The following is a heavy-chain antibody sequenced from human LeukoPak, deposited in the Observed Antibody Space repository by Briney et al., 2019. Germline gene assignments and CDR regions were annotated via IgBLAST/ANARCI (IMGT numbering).Heavy chain of an antibody. CDR3: ARVGINWFDP. Sequence: SVKVSCKASGGTFSSNAISWVRQAPGQGLEWMGRIIPIFGIANYAQKFQGRVTITADKSTSTAYMELSSLRSEDTAVYYCARVGINWFDPWGQGTLVTVSS. D-gene: IGHD1-26*01. CDR2: IIPIFGIA. CDR1: GGTFSSNA. J-gene: IGHJ5*02. V-gene: IGHV1-69*04.